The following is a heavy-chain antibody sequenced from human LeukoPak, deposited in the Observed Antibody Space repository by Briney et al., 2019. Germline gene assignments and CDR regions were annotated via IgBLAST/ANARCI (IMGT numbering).Heavy chain of an antibody. CDR2: ISGSGGST. Sequence: PGASLRLSCAASGFTFSRHAMTWVRQAPGKGLEWDSAISGSGGSTYYADSVKGRFTISRDNSKNTLYLQIISLRAEDTAVYYCAKSPRYCSSTSCPLDYWGLGTLVTVSS. CDR3: AKSPRYCSSTSCPLDY. CDR1: GFTFSRHA. J-gene: IGHJ4*02. D-gene: IGHD2-2*01. V-gene: IGHV3-23*01.